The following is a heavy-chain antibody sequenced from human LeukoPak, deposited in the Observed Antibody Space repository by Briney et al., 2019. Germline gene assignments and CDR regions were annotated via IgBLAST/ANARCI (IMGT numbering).Heavy chain of an antibody. Sequence: GGSLRLACAASGFTFSSYGMHWVRQAPGKGLEWVAVISYDGSNKYYADSVKGRFTISRDNSKNTLYLQMNSLRAEDTAVYYCAKALAFDYWGQGTLVTVSS. J-gene: IGHJ4*02. V-gene: IGHV3-30*18. D-gene: IGHD3-3*02. CDR3: AKALAFDY. CDR1: GFTFSSYG. CDR2: ISYDGSNK.